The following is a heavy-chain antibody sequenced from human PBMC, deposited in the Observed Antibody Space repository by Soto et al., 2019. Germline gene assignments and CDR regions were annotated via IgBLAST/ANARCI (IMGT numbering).Heavy chain of an antibody. V-gene: IGHV3-23*01. J-gene: IGHJ4*02. D-gene: IGHD1-26*01. CDR2: IRSDGDTT. CDR3: AKGKGVGATPDGANC. CDR1: GFTFSSYG. Sequence: EMQVLESGGGLVQPGGSLRLSCAASGFTFSSYGMNWVRQAPGKGLEWVSGIRSDGDTTYNADSVKGRFTVSRDTSKNPVDLQMNSLIAEDTAVYYCAKGKGVGATPDGANCWGQGTLVTVSS.